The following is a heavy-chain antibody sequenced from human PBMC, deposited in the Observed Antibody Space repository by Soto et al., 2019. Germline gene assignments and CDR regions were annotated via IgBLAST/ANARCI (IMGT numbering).Heavy chain of an antibody. CDR3: AGDHSFGGPFDP. Sequence: QVQLVQSGAEVKKPGASVKVSCKAPGYTFTSYGISWVRQAPGQGLAWMGWISAHNGNTNYAQKLQGRVTMTTDTSTSTAYLELRSLRCDDTAVYYCAGDHSFGGPFDPWGQGTLVTVSS. J-gene: IGHJ5*02. D-gene: IGHD3-10*01. V-gene: IGHV1-18*01. CDR2: ISAHNGNT. CDR1: GYTFTSYG.